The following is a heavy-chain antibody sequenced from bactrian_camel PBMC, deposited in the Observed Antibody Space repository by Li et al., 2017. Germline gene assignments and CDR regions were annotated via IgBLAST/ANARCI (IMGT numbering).Heavy chain of an antibody. V-gene: IGHV3S25*01. J-gene: IGHJ2*01. CDR2: INSGGGTT. D-gene: IGHD6*01. CDR1: GFTFASHW. CDR3: KTSRLRSGRLHVCYRYLEL. Sequence: QLVESGGGLVQPGGSLRLSCAASGFTFASHWMYWVRQAPGKGLEWVSTINSGGGTTYYADSVKGRFTISRDNAKNTVYLQMNSLKPEDTAMYYCKTSRLRSGRLHVCYRYLELWGQGTQVTVS.